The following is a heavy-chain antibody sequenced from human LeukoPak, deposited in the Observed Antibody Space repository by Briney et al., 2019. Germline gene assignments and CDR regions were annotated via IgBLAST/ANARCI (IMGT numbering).Heavy chain of an antibody. V-gene: IGHV4-39*07. Sequence: SETLSLTCTVSGGSISSGDYYWSWIRQPPGKGLEWIGEINHSGSTNYNPSLKSRVTISVDTSKNQFSLTLSSVTAADTPVYYCATGGGYCSSTSCSDYYYYGMDVWGQGTTVTVSS. CDR3: ATGGGYCSSTSCSDYYYYGMDV. CDR1: GGSISSGDYY. J-gene: IGHJ6*02. D-gene: IGHD2-2*01. CDR2: INHSGST.